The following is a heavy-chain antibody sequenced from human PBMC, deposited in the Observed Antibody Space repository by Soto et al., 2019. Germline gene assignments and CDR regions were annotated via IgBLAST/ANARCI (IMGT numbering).Heavy chain of an antibody. Sequence: QVQLQESGPGLVKPSETLSLTCTVSGGSISSYYWRWIRQPPGKGLEWIGYIYYSGSTNYNPSLKSRVTISVDTSKNQFSLKLSSVTAADTAVYYCARHCSTTSCYRYWGQGTLVTVSS. CDR2: IYYSGST. D-gene: IGHD2-2*01. J-gene: IGHJ4*02. V-gene: IGHV4-59*08. CDR1: GGSISSYY. CDR3: ARHCSTTSCYRY.